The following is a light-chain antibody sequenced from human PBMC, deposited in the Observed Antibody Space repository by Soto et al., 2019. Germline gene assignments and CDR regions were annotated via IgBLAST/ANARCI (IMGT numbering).Light chain of an antibody. J-gene: IGLJ2*01. Sequence: QSVLTQPPSASATPGQRVTISCSGSSSNIGRNYVYWYQHLPGTAPKLLIYRDNKRLSVVPDRFCGSRSGTSDSLAISGLRSEDEVDYHCAGCDDSLSGLVVFGGGTKVTVL. V-gene: IGLV1-47*01. CDR1: SSNIGRNY. CDR2: RDN. CDR3: AGCDDSLSGLVV.